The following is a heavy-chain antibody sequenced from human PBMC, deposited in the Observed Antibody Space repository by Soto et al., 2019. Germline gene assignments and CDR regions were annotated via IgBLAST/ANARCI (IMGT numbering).Heavy chain of an antibody. V-gene: IGHV4-39*01. J-gene: IGHJ4*02. CDR3: ARRSLGSSWGDFDY. CDR1: GGSISSSSYY. CDR2: IYYSGST. Sequence: QLQLQESGPGLVKPSETLSLTCTVSGGSISSSSYYWGWIRQPPGKGLEWIGSIYYSGSTYYNPSHQSRVTISVDTSKNQFSLKLSSVTAADTAVYYCARRSLGSSWGDFDYWGQGTLVTVSS. D-gene: IGHD6-13*01.